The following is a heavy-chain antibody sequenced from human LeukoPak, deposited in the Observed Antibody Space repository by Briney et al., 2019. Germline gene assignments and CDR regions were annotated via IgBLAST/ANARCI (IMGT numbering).Heavy chain of an antibody. CDR2: INHSGST. Sequence: SETLSLTCTVSGYSISSGYYWSWIRQPPGKGLEWIGEINHSGSTNYNPSLKSRVTISVDTSKNQFSLKLSSVTAADTAVYYCARSRRTALRQLVFSRGLIWDVKIDYWGQGTLVTVSS. CDR1: GYSISSGYY. J-gene: IGHJ4*02. D-gene: IGHD6-13*01. V-gene: IGHV4-38-2*02. CDR3: ARSRRTALRQLVFSRGLIWDVKIDY.